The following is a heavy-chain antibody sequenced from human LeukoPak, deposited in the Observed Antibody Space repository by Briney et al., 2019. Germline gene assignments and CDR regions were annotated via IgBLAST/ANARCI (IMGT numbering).Heavy chain of an antibody. J-gene: IGHJ1*01. V-gene: IGHV3-30-3*01. CDR3: ARGSGYFQH. CDR1: GFTFSSYA. CDR2: ISYDGSNK. Sequence: GGSLRLSCAASGFTFSSYAMHWVRQAPGKGLEWVAVISYDGSNKYYADSVKGRFTISRDNSKNTLYLQMSSLRAQDTAVYYCARGSGYFQHWGQGTLVTVSS.